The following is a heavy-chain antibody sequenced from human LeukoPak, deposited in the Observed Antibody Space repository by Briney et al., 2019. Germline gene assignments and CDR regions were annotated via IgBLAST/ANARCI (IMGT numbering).Heavy chain of an antibody. CDR3: TRTTGAFDI. V-gene: IGHV3-73*01. J-gene: IGHJ3*02. CDR2: IRSKANSYAT. Sequence: GSLRLSCAASGFTFSGSSMRWVRQASGKGLEWVGRIRSKANSYATAYAASVKGRFTISRDDSKNTAYLQMNSLKTEDTAVYYCTRTTGAFDIWGQGTMVTVSS. D-gene: IGHD4-17*01. CDR1: GFTFSGSS.